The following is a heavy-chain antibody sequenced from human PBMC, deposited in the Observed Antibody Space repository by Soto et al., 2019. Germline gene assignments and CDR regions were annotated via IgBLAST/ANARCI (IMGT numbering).Heavy chain of an antibody. Sequence: GGSLRLSCAASGFTFSSYGMHWVRQAPGKGLEWVAVIWYDGSNKYYADSVKGRFTISRDNSKNTLYLQMNSLRAEDTAVYYCARDPNYYDSSAPDWGQGTLVTVSS. CDR1: GFTFSSYG. CDR2: IWYDGSNK. V-gene: IGHV3-33*01. J-gene: IGHJ4*02. CDR3: ARDPNYYDSSAPD. D-gene: IGHD3-22*01.